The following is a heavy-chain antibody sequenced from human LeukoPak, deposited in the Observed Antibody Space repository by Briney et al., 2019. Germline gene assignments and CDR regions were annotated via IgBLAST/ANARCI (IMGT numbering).Heavy chain of an antibody. J-gene: IGHJ5*02. Sequence: SETLSLTCDVYGGSFSDYGWAWIRQPPGKGLEWIGEIIQSGATNYNPSLKSRLTISLDTSNNQLSLKLSSVTAADTAVYYCARRGYSFRGPNWFDPWGQGTLVTVSS. CDR3: ARRGYSFRGPNWFDP. D-gene: IGHD3-22*01. V-gene: IGHV4-34*12. CDR2: IIQSGAT. CDR1: GGSFSDYG.